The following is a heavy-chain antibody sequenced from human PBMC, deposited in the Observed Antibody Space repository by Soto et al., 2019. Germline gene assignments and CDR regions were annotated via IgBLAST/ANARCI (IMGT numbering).Heavy chain of an antibody. Sequence: SEPLSLTRTVYGGSFSGYYRSWISQPAGRGLEWIGEINHSGSTNYNPSLKSRVTISVDTTKNQFSLKLSSVTAADTAVYYCARGGHGGWDFYWGQGTLVTVS. CDR2: INHSGST. D-gene: IGHD3-16*01. CDR3: ARGGHGGWDFY. J-gene: IGHJ4*02. CDR1: GGSFSGYY. V-gene: IGHV4-34*01.